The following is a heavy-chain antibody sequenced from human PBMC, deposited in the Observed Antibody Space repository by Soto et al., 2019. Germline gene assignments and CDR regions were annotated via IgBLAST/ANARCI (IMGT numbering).Heavy chain of an antibody. V-gene: IGHV1-3*01. CDR3: ASAYSYGYLSGMDV. CDR1: GYTFTSYA. CDR2: INAGNGNT. Sequence: ASVKVSCKASGYTFTSYAMHWVRQAPGQRLEWMGWINAGNGNTEYSQKFQGRVTITRDTSASTAYMELSSLRSEDTAVYYCASAYSYGYLSGMDVWGQGTTVTVSS. D-gene: IGHD5-18*01. J-gene: IGHJ6*02.